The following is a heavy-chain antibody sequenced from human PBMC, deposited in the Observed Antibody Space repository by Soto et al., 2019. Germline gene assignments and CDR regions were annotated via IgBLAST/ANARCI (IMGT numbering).Heavy chain of an antibody. CDR3: ARESAGSHKNNWLDP. CDR2: IHDSGST. D-gene: IGHD3-10*01. Sequence: SEILSLTCTVPCPSITYDYLIWVRQPPGKGLEWIGYIHDSGSTYYNPSLKSRVTLSLDTSRNQLFLQLNSVTAADTAMYYCARESAGSHKNNWLDPWGQG. J-gene: IGHJ5*02. CDR1: CPSITYDY. V-gene: IGHV4-59*01.